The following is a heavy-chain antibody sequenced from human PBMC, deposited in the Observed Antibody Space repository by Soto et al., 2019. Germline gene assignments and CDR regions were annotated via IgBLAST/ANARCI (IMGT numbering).Heavy chain of an antibody. V-gene: IGHV4-31*03. CDR3: ATDVFSGGIGYSDC. J-gene: IGHJ4*02. CDR2: IYYSGTT. Sequence: QVQLQESGPGLVKPSQTLSLTCTVSRGSISSDDYYWTWIRQHPGKGLEWIGYIYYSGTTYYNPYLKSRLTLLIDTSKNQFSRKLSSVTAADTADYYCATDVFSGGIGYSDCWGQGTLVTVSS. D-gene: IGHD2-15*01. CDR1: RGSISSDDYY.